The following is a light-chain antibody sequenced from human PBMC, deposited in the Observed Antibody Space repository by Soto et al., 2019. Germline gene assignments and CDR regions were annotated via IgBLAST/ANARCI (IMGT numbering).Light chain of an antibody. J-gene: IGKJ1*01. Sequence: DIQMTQSPSTLSASVGDRVTITCRASQRISSWLAWYQQRPGKVPRLLSYKASTLESGVPSRFSGSGSGTEFTLTISSLQPDDFAPYYCQLHNSPPWTCGQGTKVEIK. CDR1: QRISSW. CDR3: QLHNSPPWT. CDR2: KAS. V-gene: IGKV1-5*03.